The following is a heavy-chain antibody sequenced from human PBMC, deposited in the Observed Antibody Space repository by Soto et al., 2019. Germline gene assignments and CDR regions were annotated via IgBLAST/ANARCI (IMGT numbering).Heavy chain of an antibody. CDR2: IYRDGRP. CDR1: GFSVSHNY. J-gene: IGHJ3*01. V-gene: IGHV3-53*02. CDR3: ARDTEKTGGGLDV. D-gene: IGHD2-15*01. Sequence: EVQVVETGGGLIQPGGSLRLSCAVSGFSVSHNYMTWVRQAPGKGLDWVSVIYRDGRPYYAHSVKARFNLSRDPSKNMEYLRVKNMGVYDSAMYYCARDTEKTGGGLDVWGQGAMVTVSS.